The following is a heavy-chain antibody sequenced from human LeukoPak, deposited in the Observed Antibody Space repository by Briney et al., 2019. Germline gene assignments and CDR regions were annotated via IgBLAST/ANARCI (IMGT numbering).Heavy chain of an antibody. Sequence: ETLSLTCTVSGGSISSYDWSWIRQPPGKGLEWIGYIYSSGSTNYNPSLKSRVTISVDTSKNQFSLKLSSVTAADTAVYYCARVLGYCSSTSCHYWYFDLWGRGTLVTVSS. J-gene: IGHJ2*01. CDR2: IYSSGST. V-gene: IGHV4-59*01. CDR3: ARVLGYCSSTSCHYWYFDL. D-gene: IGHD2-2*01. CDR1: GGSISSYD.